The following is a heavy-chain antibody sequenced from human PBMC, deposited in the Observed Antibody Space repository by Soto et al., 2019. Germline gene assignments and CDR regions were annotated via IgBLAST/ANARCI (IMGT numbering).Heavy chain of an antibody. D-gene: IGHD4-17*01. CDR1: GFTFSSYG. V-gene: IGHV3-33*01. J-gene: IGHJ6*02. CDR3: ARDGDDYGDYATQNYGMDV. Sequence: GGSLRLSCAASGFTFSSYGMHWVRQAPGKGLEWVAVIWYDGSNKYYAASVKGRFTISRDNSKNTLYLQMNSLRAEDTAVYYCARDGDDYGDYATQNYGMDVWGQGTTVTVSS. CDR2: IWYDGSNK.